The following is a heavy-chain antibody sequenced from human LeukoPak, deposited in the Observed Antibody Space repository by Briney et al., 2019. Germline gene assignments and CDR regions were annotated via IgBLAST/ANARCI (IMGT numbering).Heavy chain of an antibody. V-gene: IGHV1-69*05. D-gene: IGHD1-26*01. CDR1: GGTFSSYA. CDR3: ARGVATSGSYFGGVDY. J-gene: IGHJ4*02. CDR2: IIPIFGTA. Sequence: SVKVSCKASGGTFSSYAISWVRQAPGQGLEWMGGIIPIFGTASYAQKFQGRVTMTRDMSTSTVYMELSSLRSEDTAVYYCARGVATSGSYFGGVDYWGQGTLVTVSS.